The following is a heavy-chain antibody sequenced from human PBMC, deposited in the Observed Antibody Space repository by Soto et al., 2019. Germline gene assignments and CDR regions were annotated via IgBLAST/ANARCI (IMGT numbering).Heavy chain of an antibody. CDR3: AKESPGYSSSPIDY. J-gene: IGHJ4*02. Sequence: EVQLLESGGGLVQPGGSLRLSCAASGLIFANYAMSWVRQAPGKGLEWVSHISGGGGSTYYADSVKGRFTISRDNSKNTLYLQMNSLKADDSAVYYCAKESPGYSSSPIDYWGQGTLVTVSS. V-gene: IGHV3-23*01. CDR2: ISGGGGST. CDR1: GLIFANYA. D-gene: IGHD6-6*01.